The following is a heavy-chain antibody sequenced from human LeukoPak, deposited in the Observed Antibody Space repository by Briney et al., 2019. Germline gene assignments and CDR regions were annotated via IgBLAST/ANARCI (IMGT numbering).Heavy chain of an antibody. V-gene: IGHV1-2*02. D-gene: IGHD2-2*01. CDR1: GYTFTGYY. Sequence: ASVKVSCTASGYTFTGYYMHWVRQAPGQGLEWMGWINPNSGGTNYAQKFQGRVTMTRDTSISTAYMELSRLSSDDTAVYYCARAGYDIVVVPADYWGQGTLVTVSS. CDR3: ARAGYDIVVVPADY. J-gene: IGHJ4*02. CDR2: INPNSGGT.